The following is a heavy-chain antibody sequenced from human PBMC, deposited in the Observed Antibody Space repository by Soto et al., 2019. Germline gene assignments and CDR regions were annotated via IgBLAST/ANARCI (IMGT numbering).Heavy chain of an antibody. V-gene: IGHV1-69*08. Sequence: QVQLVQSGAEVKKPGSSVKVSCKASGGTFSSYTISWVRQAPGQGLEWMGRIIPILGIANYAQKFQGRVTITADKSTSTAYMELSSLRSEDTAVYYCARDLARGTKYYDILTGYLYFDYWGQGTLVTVSS. J-gene: IGHJ4*02. CDR3: ARDLARGTKYYDILTGYLYFDY. D-gene: IGHD3-9*01. CDR1: GGTFSSYT. CDR2: IIPILGIA.